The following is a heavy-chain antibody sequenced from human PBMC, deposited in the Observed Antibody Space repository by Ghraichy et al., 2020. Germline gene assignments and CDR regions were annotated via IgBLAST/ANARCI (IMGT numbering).Heavy chain of an antibody. V-gene: IGHV3-23*01. CDR3: ARDRMYFDY. CDR1: GFTFSSYG. Sequence: GGSLRLSCAASGFTFSSYGMSWVRQAPGKGLEWVSAISGSGVITYYAESVKGRLTISRDNSKNTLYLQMNSLRAEDTAVYYCARDRMYFDYWGQGTLVTVSS. J-gene: IGHJ4*02. CDR2: ISGSGVIT. D-gene: IGHD2-15*01.